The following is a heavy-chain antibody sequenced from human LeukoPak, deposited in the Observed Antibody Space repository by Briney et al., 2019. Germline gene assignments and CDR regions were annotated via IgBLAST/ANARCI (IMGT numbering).Heavy chain of an antibody. V-gene: IGHV1-2*02. CDR3: SRGQYYDFWSGYSFAAFDI. J-gene: IGHJ3*02. Sequence: GASVKVSCKASGYTFTGYYMHWVRQAPGQGLEWMGWINPNSGGTNYAQKFQGRVTMTRDTSISTAYMELSSLRSEDTAVYYCSRGQYYDFWSGYSFAAFDIWGQGTMVTVSS. D-gene: IGHD3-3*01. CDR1: GYTFTGYY. CDR2: INPNSGGT.